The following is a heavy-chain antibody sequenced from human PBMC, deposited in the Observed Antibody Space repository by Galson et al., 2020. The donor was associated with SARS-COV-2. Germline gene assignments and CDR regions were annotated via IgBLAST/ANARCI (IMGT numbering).Heavy chain of an antibody. J-gene: IGHJ4*02. V-gene: IGHV1-24*01. Sequence: GESLKISCKVSGYTLTELSMHWVRQAPGKGLEWMGGFDPEDGETIYAQKFQGRVTMTEDTSTDTAYMELSSLRSEDTAVYYCATDFAVRGVILFDYWGQGTLVTVSS. CDR2: FDPEDGET. CDR1: GYTLTELS. CDR3: ATDFAVRGVILFDY. D-gene: IGHD3-10*01.